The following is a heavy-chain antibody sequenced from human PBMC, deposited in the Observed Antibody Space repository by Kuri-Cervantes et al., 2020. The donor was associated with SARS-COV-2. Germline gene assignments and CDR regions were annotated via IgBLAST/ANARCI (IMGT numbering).Heavy chain of an antibody. Sequence: GGSLRLSCVASGFTFSSYAMHWVRQAPGKGLEWVAVISYDGSNKYYADSVKGRFTISRDTSKNTLYLQMNSLRAEDTAVYYCAREDHDFWSGYVDYWGQGTPVTVSS. CDR1: GFTFSSYA. CDR2: ISYDGSNK. V-gene: IGHV3-30-3*01. D-gene: IGHD3-3*01. CDR3: AREDHDFWSGYVDY. J-gene: IGHJ4*02.